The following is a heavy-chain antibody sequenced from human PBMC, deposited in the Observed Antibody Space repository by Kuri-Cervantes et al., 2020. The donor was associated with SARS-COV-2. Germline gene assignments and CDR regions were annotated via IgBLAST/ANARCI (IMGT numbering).Heavy chain of an antibody. CDR2: ISGSDDVT. J-gene: IGHJ4*01. CDR3: AKRDAYSQGSCFDY. CDR1: GFTFSNYA. V-gene: IGHV3-23*01. D-gene: IGHD5-24*01. Sequence: ETLSLTCAASGFTFSNYAMTWVRQAPGKGLEWVSTISGSDDVTHLADSVKGRFTVSRDNSRNTLYLVMSSLRVEDTAVYYCAKRDAYSQGSCFDYWGHGTLVTVSS.